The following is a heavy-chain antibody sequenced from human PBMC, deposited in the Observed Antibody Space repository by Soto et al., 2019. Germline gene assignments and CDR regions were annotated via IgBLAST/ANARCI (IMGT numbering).Heavy chain of an antibody. V-gene: IGHV3-21*01. J-gene: IGHJ6*02. Sequence: EVQLVESGGGLVKPGGSLRLSCAASGFTFSSYSMNWVRQAPGKGLEWVSSISSSSSYRYYADSVKGRFTISRDNAKNSLYLQMNRLRAEDTAVYYCARADRSGLSLYLYYYYYGMDVWGQGTTVTVSS. CDR2: ISSSSSYR. D-gene: IGHD6-19*01. CDR3: ARADRSGLSLYLYYYYYGMDV. CDR1: GFTFSSYS.